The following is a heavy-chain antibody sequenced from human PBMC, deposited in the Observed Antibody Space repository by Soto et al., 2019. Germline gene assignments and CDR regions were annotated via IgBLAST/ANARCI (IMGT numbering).Heavy chain of an antibody. Sequence: PSETLSLTCTVSGGSVSSGSYYWSWIRQPPGKGLEWIGYIYYSGSTNYNPSLKSRVTISVDTSKNQFSLKLSSVTAADTAVYYCARDRFFTIFGVGPIGYYYYGMDVWGQGTTVTVS. CDR2: IYYSGST. J-gene: IGHJ6*02. CDR3: ARDRFFTIFGVGPIGYYYYGMDV. V-gene: IGHV4-61*01. CDR1: GGSVSSGSYY. D-gene: IGHD3-3*01.